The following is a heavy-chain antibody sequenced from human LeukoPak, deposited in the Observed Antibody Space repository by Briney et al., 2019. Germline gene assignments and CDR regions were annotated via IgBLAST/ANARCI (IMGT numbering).Heavy chain of an antibody. Sequence: GGSLRLSCAASGFTFDDYAMHWVRQAPGKGLEWVSGISWNSGSIGYADSVKGRFTISRDNSKNTLYLQMDSLRPEDTAVYYCAKDLLRDRWFGESWGQGTLVTVSS. J-gene: IGHJ4*02. CDR3: AKDLLRDRWFGES. CDR1: GFTFDDYA. V-gene: IGHV3-9*01. D-gene: IGHD3-10*01. CDR2: ISWNSGSI.